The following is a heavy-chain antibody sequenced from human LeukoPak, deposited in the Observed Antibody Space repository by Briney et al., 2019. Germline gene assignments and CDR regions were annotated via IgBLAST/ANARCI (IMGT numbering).Heavy chain of an antibody. CDR1: GYTFTGYY. D-gene: IGHD2-2*01. J-gene: IGHJ6*02. Sequence: GASVTVSCKASGYTFTGYYMHWVRQAPGQGLEWMGWINPNSGGTSYAQKFQGRVTMTRDTSISTAYMELSRLRSDDTAVYYCAREISCSSTSCYYYGMDVWGQGTTVTVSS. V-gene: IGHV1-2*02. CDR2: INPNSGGT. CDR3: AREISCSSTSCYYYGMDV.